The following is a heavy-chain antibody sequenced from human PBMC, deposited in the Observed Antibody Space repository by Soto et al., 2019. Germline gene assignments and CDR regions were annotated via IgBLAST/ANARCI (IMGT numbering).Heavy chain of an antibody. J-gene: IGHJ4*02. D-gene: IGHD3-22*01. CDR1: GYAFTTYG. CDR2: ISTYNGNT. CDR3: ARSTYYYDSSGPFDY. V-gene: IGHV1-18*04. Sequence: ASVKVSCKASGYAFTTYGINWVRQAPGQGLEWVGWISTYNGNTDYAQKVQDRVTMTTDTSTSTAYMELRSLRSDDTAVYYCARSTYYYDSSGPFDYWGQGTLVTVSS.